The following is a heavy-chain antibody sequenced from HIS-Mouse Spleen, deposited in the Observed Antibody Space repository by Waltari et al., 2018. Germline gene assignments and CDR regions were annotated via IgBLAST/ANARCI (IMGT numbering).Heavy chain of an antibody. CDR2: IYYSGST. J-gene: IGHJ2*01. Sequence: QLQLQESGPGLVKPSETLSLTCTVSGGPTSSSRYYWGWIRQPPGKGLEWIGSIYYSGSTYYNPSLKSRVTRSVDTSKNQFSLKLSSVTAADTAVYYCAREIPYSSSWYDWYFDLWGRGTLVTVSS. CDR3: AREIPYSSSWYDWYFDL. V-gene: IGHV4-39*07. CDR1: GGPTSSSRYY. D-gene: IGHD6-13*01.